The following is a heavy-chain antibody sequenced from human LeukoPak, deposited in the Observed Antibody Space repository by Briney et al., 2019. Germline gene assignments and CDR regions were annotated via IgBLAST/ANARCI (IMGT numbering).Heavy chain of an antibody. D-gene: IGHD2-2*01. CDR1: GFTFSRHG. CDR3: AKDLGVIIVPYAIDYYGLDV. V-gene: IGHV3-30*18. J-gene: IGHJ6*02. Sequence: GEPLRLSCAASGFTFSRHGMQWVRQAPGKGLEWVAAVSYDESNKYYADSVKGRFTISRDNSNNTLFLQMNSLRAEDTAVYYCAKDLGVIIVPYAIDYYGLDVWGQGTKVTVSS. CDR2: VSYDESNK.